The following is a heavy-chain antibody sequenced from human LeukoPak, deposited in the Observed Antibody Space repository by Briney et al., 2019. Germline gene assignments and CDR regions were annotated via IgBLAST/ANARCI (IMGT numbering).Heavy chain of an antibody. D-gene: IGHD6-19*01. V-gene: IGHV3-23*01. CDR3: ARGRGWIYDS. Sequence: PGGSLRLSCSASGFTFKSYLMAWVRQAPGKGLEWISGISGNGVLTYYADSVKGRFTVSRDNAKNSLYLQMNTLRVADTAVYYCARGRGWIYDSWGRGTLVTVSS. CDR1: GFTFKSYL. J-gene: IGHJ4*02. CDR2: ISGNGVLT.